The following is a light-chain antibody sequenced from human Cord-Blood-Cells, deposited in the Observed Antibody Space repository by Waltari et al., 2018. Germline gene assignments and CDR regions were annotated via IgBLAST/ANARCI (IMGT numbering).Light chain of an antibody. V-gene: IGKV1-33*01. Sequence: DIQMTQSPSSLSASVGDRVTITGQASQDISNYLNWYQQKPGKAPKLLIYDASNLETGVPSRFSGSGAGTDFTFTISSLQPEDIATYYCQQYDNLPITFGKGTRLEIK. CDR2: DAS. CDR3: QQYDNLPIT. J-gene: IGKJ5*01. CDR1: QDISNY.